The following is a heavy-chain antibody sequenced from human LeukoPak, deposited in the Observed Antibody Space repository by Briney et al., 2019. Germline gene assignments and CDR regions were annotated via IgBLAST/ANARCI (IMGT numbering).Heavy chain of an antibody. CDR1: GFTFSSYS. J-gene: IGHJ4*02. CDR3: AKDLPSSSWYEELEVFDY. Sequence: GGSLRLSCAASGFTFSSYSMNWVRQAPGKGLEWVSSISSSSSYIYYADSVKGRFTISRDNAKNSLYLQMNSLRAEDTAVYYCAKDLPSSSWYEELEVFDYWGQGTLVTVSS. CDR2: ISSSSSYI. V-gene: IGHV3-21*04. D-gene: IGHD6-13*01.